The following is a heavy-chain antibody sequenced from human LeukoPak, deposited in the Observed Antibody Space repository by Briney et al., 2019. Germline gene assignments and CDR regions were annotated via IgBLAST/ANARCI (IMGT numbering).Heavy chain of an antibody. Sequence: SETLSLTCTVSGGSISSSSYYWGWIRQPPGKGLEWIGSIYYSGSTYYNPSLKSRVTISVDTSKNQFSLKLSSVTAADTAVYYCARRSDIVVVPAATTKKRIENAFDIWGQGTMVTVSS. CDR1: GGSISSSSYY. CDR2: IYYSGST. V-gene: IGHV4-39*01. D-gene: IGHD2-2*01. J-gene: IGHJ3*02. CDR3: ARRSDIVVVPAATTKKRIENAFDI.